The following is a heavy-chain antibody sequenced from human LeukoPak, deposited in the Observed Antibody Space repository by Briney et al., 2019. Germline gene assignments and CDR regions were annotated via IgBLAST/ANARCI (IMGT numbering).Heavy chain of an antibody. D-gene: IGHD6-19*01. V-gene: IGHV1-2*02. CDR2: INPNSGGA. CDR3: ARGGQWLVYYYYYYMDV. Sequence: ASVKVSCKASGYTFTSYDINWVRQAPGQGLEWMGWINPNSGGANYAQKFQGRVTMTRDTSISTAYMELSRLRSDDTAVYYCARGGQWLVYYYYYYMDVWGKGTTVTVSS. J-gene: IGHJ6*03. CDR1: GYTFTSYD.